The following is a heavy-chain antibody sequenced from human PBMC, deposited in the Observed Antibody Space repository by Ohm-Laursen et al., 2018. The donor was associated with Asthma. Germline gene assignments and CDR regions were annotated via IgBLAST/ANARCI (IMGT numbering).Heavy chain of an antibody. CDR3: ARGPMHDYYFDN. V-gene: IGHV4-30-4*08. J-gene: IGHJ4*02. D-gene: IGHD1-1*01. CDR2: IFQTGSS. Sequence: TLSLTCTVSGGSITSGPFYWGWIRQHPGKGLEWIGYIFQTGSSYYNPSLKSRVAISGDTSKNQFSLKLSFVTAADTAVYYCARGPMHDYYFDNWGQGRLVTVSS. CDR1: GGSITSGPFY.